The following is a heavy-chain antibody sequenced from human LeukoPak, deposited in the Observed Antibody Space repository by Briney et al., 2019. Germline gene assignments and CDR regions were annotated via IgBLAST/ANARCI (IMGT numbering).Heavy chain of an antibody. J-gene: IGHJ6*02. CDR3: ARSSRGYYDSSGYYYSYYGMDV. V-gene: IGHV4-59*08. CDR1: GGSISSYY. Sequence: PSETLSLTCTVSGGSISSYYWSWIRQPPGKGLEWIGYIYYSGSTNYNPSLKSRVTISVDTSKNQFSLKLSFVTAADTAVYYCARSSRGYYDSSGYYYSYYGMDVWGQGTTVTVSS. D-gene: IGHD3-22*01. CDR2: IYYSGST.